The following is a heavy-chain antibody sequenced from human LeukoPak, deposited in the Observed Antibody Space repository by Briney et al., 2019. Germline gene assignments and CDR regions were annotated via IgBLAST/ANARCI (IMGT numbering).Heavy chain of an antibody. V-gene: IGHV3-64*01. Sequence: GGSLRLSCAASGFTFSSYAMHWVRRAPGKGLEYVSAISSNGGSTYYANSVKGRFTISRDNSKNTLYLQMGSLRAEDMAVYYCARAGRFLEWLYPFDYWGQGTLVTVSS. CDR1: GFTFSSYA. CDR3: ARAGRFLEWLYPFDY. CDR2: ISSNGGST. J-gene: IGHJ4*02. D-gene: IGHD3-3*01.